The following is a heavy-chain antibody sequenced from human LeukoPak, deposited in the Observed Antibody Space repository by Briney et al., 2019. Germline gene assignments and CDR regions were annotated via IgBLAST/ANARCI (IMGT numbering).Heavy chain of an antibody. CDR3: AKGSWYCSSTSCYPFDY. J-gene: IGHJ4*02. D-gene: IGHD2-2*01. Sequence: GGSLRLSCAASGFTFSSYAMSWVRQAPGKGLEWVSAISGSGGSTYYADSVKGRFTISRDNSKNTLYLQMNSLRAEDTAVYYCAKGSWYCSSTSCYPFDYWGQGTLVTVSS. CDR2: ISGSGGST. V-gene: IGHV3-23*01. CDR1: GFTFSSYA.